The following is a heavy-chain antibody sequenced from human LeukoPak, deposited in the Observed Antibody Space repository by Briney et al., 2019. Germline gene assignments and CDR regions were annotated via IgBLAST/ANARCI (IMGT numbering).Heavy chain of an antibody. D-gene: IGHD1-14*01. J-gene: IGHJ3*02. CDR3: AREPADAFDI. CDR1: GFTVSSNY. V-gene: IGHV3-53*01. CDR2: IYSGGST. Sequence: GGSLRLSCAASGFTVSSNYMSWVRQAPGKGLEWVSVIYSGGSTYYADSVKGRFTISRDNSKNTLYLQMNSLRAEDTAVYSCAREPADAFDIWGQGTMVTVSS.